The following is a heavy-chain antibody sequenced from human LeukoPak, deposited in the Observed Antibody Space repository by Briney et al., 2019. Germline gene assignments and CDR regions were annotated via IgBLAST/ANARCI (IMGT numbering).Heavy chain of an antibody. CDR1: GASISSISYY. V-gene: IGHV4-39*07. Sequence: SETLSLTCTVSGASISSISYYWGWIRQPPGKGLEWIGSIYYSGSTYYNPSLKSRVTISVDTSKNQFSLKLSSVTAADTAVYYCARAAAEDSSWYYFDYWGQGTLVTVSS. CDR3: ARAAAEDSSWYYFDY. CDR2: IYYSGST. J-gene: IGHJ4*02. D-gene: IGHD6-13*01.